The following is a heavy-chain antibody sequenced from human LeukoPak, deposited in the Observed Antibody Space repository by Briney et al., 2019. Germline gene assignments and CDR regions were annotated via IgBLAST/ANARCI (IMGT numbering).Heavy chain of an antibody. D-gene: IGHD1-26*01. CDR1: GFTFSSYA. J-gene: IGHJ4*02. CDR2: VSYDGTDK. V-gene: IGHV3-30*04. CDR3: ARVGHILGAKLDY. Sequence: PGGSLRPSCAASGFTFSSYATHWVRQAPGKGLEWVAGVSYDGTDKYYADSVKGRFSISRDNSKNTLFLQMNSLKPEDTAVFYCARVGHILGAKLDYWGQGTLVTVSS.